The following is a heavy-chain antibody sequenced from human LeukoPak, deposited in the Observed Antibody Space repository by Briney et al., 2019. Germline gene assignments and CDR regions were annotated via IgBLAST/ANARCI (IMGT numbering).Heavy chain of an antibody. J-gene: IGHJ4*02. CDR1: EFSFSSYW. V-gene: IGHV3-74*01. D-gene: IGHD1-26*01. Sequence: GGSLRLSCAASEFSFSSYWMHWVLQAPGKGLVWVSRINSDGSTTTYADSVKGRFTISRDNAKNTLYLQMNSLRAEDTAVYYCVRGYSGSYRFDYWGQGTLVTVSS. CDR3: VRGYSGSYRFDY. CDR2: INSDGSTT.